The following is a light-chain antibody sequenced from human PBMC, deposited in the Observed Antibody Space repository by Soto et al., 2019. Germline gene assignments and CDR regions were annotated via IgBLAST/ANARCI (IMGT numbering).Light chain of an antibody. CDR3: QQYGNPPPNA. V-gene: IGKV3-20*01. CDR2: GAS. CDR1: QSVSSSY. Sequence: EIVLTQSRGTLSLSPGEGATLSCRASQSVSSSYLAWYQQKPGQAPRVLIHGASSRATGIPDRFSGSGSGTDFTLTIGRLEPEDFAVYFCQQYGNPPPNAFGQGTKVDIK. J-gene: IGKJ2*01.